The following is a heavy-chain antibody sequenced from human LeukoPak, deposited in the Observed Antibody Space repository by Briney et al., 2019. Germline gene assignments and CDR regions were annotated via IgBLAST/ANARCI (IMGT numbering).Heavy chain of an antibody. CDR2: ISAYNGNT. CDR1: GYTFTSYG. J-gene: IGHJ6*03. V-gene: IGHV1-18*01. CDR3: ARCGESQDFVVGLYYYYYMDV. Sequence: ASVKVSCKAYGYTFTSYGISWVRQAPGQGLEWMGWISAYNGNTKYAQKFQGRVTMTTDTSTSTAYMELRSLRSGDTAVYYCARCGESQDFVVGLYYYYYMDVWGKGTTVTVSS. D-gene: IGHD2-2*01.